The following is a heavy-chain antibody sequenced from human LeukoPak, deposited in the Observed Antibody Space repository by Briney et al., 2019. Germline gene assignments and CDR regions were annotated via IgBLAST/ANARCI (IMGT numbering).Heavy chain of an antibody. CDR1: GFTFSSYG. Sequence: SLRXSCXASGFTFSSYGMHWVRQAPGKGLEWVAVIWYDGSNKYYADSLNGRLTISRDNSKNPLYLQMNSLRAEDTAVYYCARMRALPDWFDPWGQGTLVTVSS. CDR3: ARMRALPDWFDP. V-gene: IGHV3-33*01. CDR2: IWYDGSNK. D-gene: IGHD1-14*01. J-gene: IGHJ5*02.